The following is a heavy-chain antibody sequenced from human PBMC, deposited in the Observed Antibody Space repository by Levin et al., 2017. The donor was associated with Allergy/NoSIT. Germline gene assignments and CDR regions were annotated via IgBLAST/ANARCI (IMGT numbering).Heavy chain of an antibody. Sequence: ASVKVSCKASGYTFTSYDINWVRQATGQGLEWMGWMNPNSGNTGYAQKFQGRVTMTRNTSISTAYMELSSLRSEDTAVYYCARVGVAHYDFWSGYYPAFDYWGQGTLVTVSS. CDR1: GYTFTSYD. D-gene: IGHD3-3*01. CDR3: ARVGVAHYDFWSGYYPAFDY. CDR2: MNPNSGNT. V-gene: IGHV1-8*01. J-gene: IGHJ4*02.